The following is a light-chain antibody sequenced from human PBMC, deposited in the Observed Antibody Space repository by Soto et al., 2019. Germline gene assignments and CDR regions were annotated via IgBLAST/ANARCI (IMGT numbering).Light chain of an antibody. V-gene: IGKV3-11*01. J-gene: IGKJ5*01. Sequence: IGLRQSPFALSLSQGERGSLSCGASQSVRTYLAWYQVKPGQAPRLLIYDASRRASGVPARFSGSGSGTDFTLPISSLEPEDFALYYCQQRNAWPPITFGQGTRLEIK. CDR1: QSVRTY. CDR3: QQRNAWPPIT. CDR2: DAS.